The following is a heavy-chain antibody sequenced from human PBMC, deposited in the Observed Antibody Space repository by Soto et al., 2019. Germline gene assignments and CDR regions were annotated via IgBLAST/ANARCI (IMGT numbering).Heavy chain of an antibody. D-gene: IGHD6-25*01. CDR3: ARHPSASGDYFDY. CDR2: IFYSGST. CDR1: GGSINSYY. J-gene: IGHJ4*02. Sequence: QVQLQESGPGLVKPSETLSLTCTVSGGSINSYYWSWIRQPPGKGLEWIGYIFYSGSTNYNPSLKSRVTISVDTFGNQFSLKLTSVTAADTAMYYCARHPSASGDYFDYWGQGTLVTVSS. V-gene: IGHV4-59*08.